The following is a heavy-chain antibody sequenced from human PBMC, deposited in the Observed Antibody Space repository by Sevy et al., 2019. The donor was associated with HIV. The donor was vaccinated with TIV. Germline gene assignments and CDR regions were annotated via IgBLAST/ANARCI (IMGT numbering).Heavy chain of an antibody. V-gene: IGHV3-23*01. D-gene: IGHD3-22*01. CDR3: AGGRFDSSGSFDAFDM. CDR1: GITFNNYA. CDR2: IFGSGGTT. Sequence: GGSLRLSCAASGITFNNYAMNWVRPAPGKGLDWVSTIFGSGGTTYYADSVKGRFTISRDNSKNTLYLQMNSLRTEDTALYYCAGGRFDSSGSFDAFDMWGQGTMVTVSS. J-gene: IGHJ3*02.